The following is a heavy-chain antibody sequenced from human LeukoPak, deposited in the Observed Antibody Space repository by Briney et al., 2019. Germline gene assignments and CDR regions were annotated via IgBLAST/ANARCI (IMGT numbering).Heavy chain of an antibody. CDR3: ARAMVRGVNHFDY. J-gene: IGHJ4*02. CDR2: ISYDGSNK. D-gene: IGHD3-10*01. V-gene: IGHV3-30*01. CDR1: GFTFSSYA. Sequence: GGSLRLSCAASGFTFSSYAMHWVRQAPGKGLEWVAVISYDGSNKYYADSVKGRFTISRDNSKNTLYLQMNSLRAEDTAVYYCARAMVRGVNHFDYWGQGTLVTVS.